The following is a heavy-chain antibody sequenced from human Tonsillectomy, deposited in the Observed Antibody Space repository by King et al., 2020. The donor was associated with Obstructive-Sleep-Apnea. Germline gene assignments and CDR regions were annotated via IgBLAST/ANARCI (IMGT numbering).Heavy chain of an antibody. J-gene: IGHJ4*02. CDR1: GFTFSSYA. Sequence: VQLVESGGGLVQPGGSLRLSCAASGFTFSSYAMSWVRQAPGKGLEWVSAISGSGGSTYYADSVKGRFTISRDNSKNTLYLQMNSLRAEDTAVYYCAKAPKYCGGDCHPGGVFDYWGQGTLVTVSS. V-gene: IGHV3-23*04. D-gene: IGHD2-21*02. CDR2: ISGSGGST. CDR3: AKAPKYCGGDCHPGGVFDY.